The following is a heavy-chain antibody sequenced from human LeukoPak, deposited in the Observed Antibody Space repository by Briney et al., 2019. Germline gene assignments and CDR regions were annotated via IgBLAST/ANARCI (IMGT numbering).Heavy chain of an antibody. V-gene: IGHV3-48*01. CDR1: GFVFNAYS. Sequence: GGSLRLSCAASGFVFNAYSMHWVRQAPGKGLEWISYISFSSGTIYYGDSVKGRFTISRDNAKRSLCLQMNSLRPEDTAVYYCARDHAHGSGWGLDFWGRGTLVTVSS. CDR2: ISFSSGTI. D-gene: IGHD6-19*01. CDR3: ARDHAHGSGWGLDF. J-gene: IGHJ4*02.